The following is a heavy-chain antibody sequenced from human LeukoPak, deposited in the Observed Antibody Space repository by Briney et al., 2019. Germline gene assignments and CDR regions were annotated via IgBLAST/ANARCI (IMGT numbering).Heavy chain of an antibody. CDR2: IYYSGST. CDR1: GGSISSSSYY. Sequence: SETLSLTCTVSGGSISSSSYYWGWIRQPPGKGLEWIGSIYYSGSTYYNPSLKSRVTISVDTSKNQFSLKLSSVTAADTAVYYCARGRKYSSSSARVGFDYWGQGTLVTVSS. D-gene: IGHD6-6*01. J-gene: IGHJ4*02. V-gene: IGHV4-39*07. CDR3: ARGRKYSSSSARVGFDY.